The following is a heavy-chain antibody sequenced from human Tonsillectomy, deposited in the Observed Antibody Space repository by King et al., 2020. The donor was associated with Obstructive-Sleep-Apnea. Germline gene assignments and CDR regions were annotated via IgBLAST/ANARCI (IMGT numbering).Heavy chain of an antibody. J-gene: IGHJ4*02. CDR2: IYYSGST. CDR3: ATHYYDSSGYSKVDY. CDR1: GGSISSGGYY. V-gene: IGHV4-31*03. Sequence: QLQESGPGLVKPSQTLSLTCTVSGGSISSGGYYWSWIRQHPGKGLEWIGYIYYSGSTYYNPSLKSGVTISVDTSKNQFSLKLSSVTAADTAVYYCATHYYDSSGYSKVDYWGQGTLVTVSS. D-gene: IGHD3-22*01.